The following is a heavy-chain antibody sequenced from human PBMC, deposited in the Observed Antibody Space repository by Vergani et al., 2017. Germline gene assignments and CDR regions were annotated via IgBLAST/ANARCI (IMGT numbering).Heavy chain of an antibody. CDR2: IYYSGST. Sequence: QVQLQESGPGLVKPSETLSLTCTVSGGSISSYYWSWIRQPPGKGLEWIGYIYYSGSTNYNPSLKSLVTISVDTSKNQFSLKLSSVTAADTAVYYCARQLVGYSSGWYGYFDLWGRGTLVTVSS. CDR3: ARQLVGYSSGWYGYFDL. CDR1: GGSISSYY. V-gene: IGHV4-59*01. J-gene: IGHJ2*01. D-gene: IGHD6-19*01.